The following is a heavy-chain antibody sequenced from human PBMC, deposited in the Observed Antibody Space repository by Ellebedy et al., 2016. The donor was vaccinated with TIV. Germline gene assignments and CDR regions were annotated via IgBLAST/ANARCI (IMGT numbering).Heavy chain of an antibody. CDR3: ARRSGRGSGSYYRIDY. CDR1: GYTFSTYW. V-gene: IGHV5-51*01. D-gene: IGHD3-10*01. J-gene: IGHJ4*02. Sequence: GESLKISCKGSGYTFSTYWIAWVRQMPGKGLERMGIIYPGDSDTRYSPSFQGRVTISADKSISTAYLQWSSLKASDTAMYYCARRSGRGSGSYYRIDYWGQGTLVTVSS. CDR2: IYPGDSDT.